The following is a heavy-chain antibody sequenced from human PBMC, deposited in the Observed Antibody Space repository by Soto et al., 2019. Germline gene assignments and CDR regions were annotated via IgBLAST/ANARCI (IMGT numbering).Heavy chain of an antibody. CDR3: ARGMYYDSSGYYYYYYGMDV. CDR2: MNPNSGNT. J-gene: IGHJ6*02. D-gene: IGHD3-22*01. V-gene: IGHV1-8*01. Sequence: ASVKVSCKASGYTFTSYDINWVRQATGQGLEWMGWMNPNSGNTGYAQKFQGRVTMTRNTSISTAYMELSSLRSEDTAVYYCARGMYYDSSGYYYYYYGMDVWGQGTTVTVSS. CDR1: GYTFTSYD.